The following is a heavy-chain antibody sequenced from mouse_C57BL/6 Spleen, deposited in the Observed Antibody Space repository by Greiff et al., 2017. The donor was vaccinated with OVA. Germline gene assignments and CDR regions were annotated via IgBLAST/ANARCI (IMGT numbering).Heavy chain of an antibody. CDR3: ARWGGDYDVDYFDY. J-gene: IGHJ2*01. Sequence: QVQLKQPGAELVKPGASVKMSCKASGYTFTSYWITWVKQRPGQGLEWIGDIYPGSGSTNYNEKFKSKATLTVDTSSSTAYMQLSSLTSEDSAVYYCARWGGDYDVDYFDYWGQGTTLTVSS. CDR1: GYTFTSYW. CDR2: IYPGSGST. D-gene: IGHD2-4*01. V-gene: IGHV1-55*01.